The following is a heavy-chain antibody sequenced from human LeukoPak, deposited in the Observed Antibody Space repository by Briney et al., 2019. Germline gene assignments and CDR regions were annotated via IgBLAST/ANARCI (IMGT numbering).Heavy chain of an antibody. CDR1: GGSISSYY. CDR2: IYYSGST. J-gene: IGHJ3*02. Sequence: SETLSLTCTVSGGSISSYYWSWIRQPPGKGLEGFGYIYYSGSTNYNPSLKSRVPISVDTSKNQFSLKLSSVTAADTAVYYCARRVYGSGNDAFDIWGEGTMVTVSS. CDR3: ARRVYGSGNDAFDI. D-gene: IGHD3-10*01. V-gene: IGHV4-59*08.